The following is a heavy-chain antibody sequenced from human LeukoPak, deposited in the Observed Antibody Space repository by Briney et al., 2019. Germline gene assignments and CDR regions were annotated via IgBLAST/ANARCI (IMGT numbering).Heavy chain of an antibody. J-gene: IGHJ5*02. Sequence: PSETLSLTCTVSGGSISSYYWSWIRQPPGKGLEWIGSIYYSGSTYYNPSLKSRVTISVDTSKNQFSLKLSSVTAADTAVYYCARPQVGYCSSTSCPWGWFDPWGQGTLVTVSS. CDR2: IYYSGST. CDR1: GGSISSYY. D-gene: IGHD2-2*01. V-gene: IGHV4-39*01. CDR3: ARPQVGYCSSTSCPWGWFDP.